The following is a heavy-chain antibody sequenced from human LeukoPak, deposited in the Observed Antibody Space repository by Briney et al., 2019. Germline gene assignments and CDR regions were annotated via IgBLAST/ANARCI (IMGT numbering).Heavy chain of an antibody. D-gene: IGHD6-13*01. CDR3: ARQSSGIAAAGTDWFDP. J-gene: IGHJ5*02. CDR1: GYTFTGYY. V-gene: IGHV1-2*02. Sequence: ASVKVSCKASGYTFTGYYMHWVRQAPGQGLEWMGWINPNSGGTNYAQKFQGRVTMTRDTSISTAYLQWSSLKASDTAMYYCARQSSGIAAAGTDWFDPWGQGTLVTVSS. CDR2: INPNSGGT.